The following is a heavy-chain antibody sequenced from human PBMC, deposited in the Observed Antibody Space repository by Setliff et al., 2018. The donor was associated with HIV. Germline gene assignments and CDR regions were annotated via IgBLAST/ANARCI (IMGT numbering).Heavy chain of an antibody. J-gene: IGHJ3*02. CDR1: GYTLTELS. Sequence: GALVKVSCKISGYTLTELSIHWVRQAPGKGLEWMGGFDPEYDKTFYAQKFQGRVTMSEDTSTDTAYMELTSLRSEDTAVYYCATRAYDSSGYLRSRVSGAAFDIWGQGTMVTVSS. CDR3: ATRAYDSSGYLRSRVSGAAFDI. D-gene: IGHD3-22*01. V-gene: IGHV1-24*01. CDR2: FDPEYDKT.